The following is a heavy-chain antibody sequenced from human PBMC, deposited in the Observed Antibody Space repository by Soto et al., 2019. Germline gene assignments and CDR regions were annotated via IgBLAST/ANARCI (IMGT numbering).Heavy chain of an antibody. CDR1: GYTFTSYG. Sequence: QVQLVQSGAEVKKPGASVKVSCKASGYTFTSYGISWVRQAPGQGLEWMGWISAYNGNTNYAQKLQGRVTITTDTSTSTAYMELRGLRSDDTAVYYCAGAPSGDPIVGAKVGDWYFDLCGRGTLVTVCS. V-gene: IGHV1-18*01. D-gene: IGHD1-26*01. CDR3: AGAPSGDPIVGAKVGDWYFDL. CDR2: ISAYNGNT. J-gene: IGHJ2*01.